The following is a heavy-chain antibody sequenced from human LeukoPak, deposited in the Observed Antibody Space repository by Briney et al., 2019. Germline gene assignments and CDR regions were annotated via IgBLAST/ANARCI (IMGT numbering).Heavy chain of an antibody. CDR2: IIPIFGTA. Sequence: GASVKVSCKASGGTFSSYAISWVRQAPGQALEWMGGIIPIFGTANYAQKFQGRVTITADESTSTAYMELSSLRSEDTAVYYCARGHDSSGYVYYYYYRDVWGKGTTVTVSS. J-gene: IGHJ6*03. CDR3: ARGHDSSGYVYYYYYRDV. CDR1: GGTFSSYA. D-gene: IGHD3-22*01. V-gene: IGHV1-69*13.